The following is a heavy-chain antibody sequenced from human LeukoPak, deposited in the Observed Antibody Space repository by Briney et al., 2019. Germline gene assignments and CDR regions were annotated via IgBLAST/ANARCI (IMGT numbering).Heavy chain of an antibody. Sequence: PGGSLRLSCAASGFIVSGDFMSWVRQAPGKGLEWVSVIYSDGSTYYADSVKGRFTISRDNSKNTLYLQMNSLRAEDTAVYYCAREEALGGMDVWGQGTTVTVSS. CDR2: IYSDGST. J-gene: IGHJ6*02. CDR1: GFIVSGDF. CDR3: AREEALGGMDV. D-gene: IGHD3-3*01. V-gene: IGHV3-53*01.